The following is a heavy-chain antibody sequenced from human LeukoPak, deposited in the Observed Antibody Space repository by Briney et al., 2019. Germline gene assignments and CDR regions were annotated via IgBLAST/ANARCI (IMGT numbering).Heavy chain of an antibody. CDR1: GGSFSGYY. Sequence: PSETLSLTCAVYGGSFSGYYWSWIRQPPGKGLEWIGEINHSGSTNYNPSLKSRVTISVDTSKNQFSLKLSSVTAADTAVYYCARRPYSSSWYAADNGFDYWGQGTLVTVSS. CDR3: ARRPYSSSWYAADNGFDY. J-gene: IGHJ4*02. CDR2: INHSGST. V-gene: IGHV4-34*01. D-gene: IGHD6-13*01.